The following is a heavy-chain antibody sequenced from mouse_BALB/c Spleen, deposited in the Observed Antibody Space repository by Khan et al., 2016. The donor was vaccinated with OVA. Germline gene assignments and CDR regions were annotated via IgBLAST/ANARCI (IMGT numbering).Heavy chain of an antibody. CDR3: TKGGPGNFDY. D-gene: IGHD1-1*02. CDR2: IYPSDSYT. Sequence: QVQLQQSGAELVRPGASVKLSCKTSGYTFTNYWINWVKQRPGQGLEWIGNIYPSDSYTNYNQKFKDKATLTVDKSSSTAYMQPTSPAAADSSVYYCTKGGPGNFDYWGHGTTLTVSS. CDR1: GYTFTNYW. J-gene: IGHJ2*01. V-gene: IGHV1-69*02.